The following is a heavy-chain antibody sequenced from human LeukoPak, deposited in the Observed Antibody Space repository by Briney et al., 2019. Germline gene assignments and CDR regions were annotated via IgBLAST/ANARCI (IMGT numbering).Heavy chain of an antibody. CDR2: IYYSGST. D-gene: IGHD4-23*01. CDR3: ARDRGSTTVVTPGYNWFDP. V-gene: IGHV4-31*03. J-gene: IGHJ5*02. Sequence: SETLSLTCTVSGGSISSGGYYWSWIRQHPGKGLEWIGYIYYSGSTQYNPSLKSRVTISVDTSKNQFSLKLSSVTAADTAVYYCARDRGSTTVVTPGYNWFDPWGQGTLVTVSS. CDR1: GGSISSGGYY.